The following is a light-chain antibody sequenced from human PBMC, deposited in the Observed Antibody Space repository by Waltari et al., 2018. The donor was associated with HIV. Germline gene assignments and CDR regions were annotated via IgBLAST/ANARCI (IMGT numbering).Light chain of an antibody. Sequence: QSALTQPASVSGSRGQSVTIFCNGTSSDVGTYKLLSWYQQSPGKAPKVVIYDVTDRPSGVSSRFSAATAGNTAALTISCLQPHDEGDYFCCSYAGSSTYIFGSGTLVTVL. CDR2: DVT. CDR1: SSDVGTYKL. J-gene: IGLJ1*01. V-gene: IGLV2-23*02. CDR3: CSYAGSSTYI.